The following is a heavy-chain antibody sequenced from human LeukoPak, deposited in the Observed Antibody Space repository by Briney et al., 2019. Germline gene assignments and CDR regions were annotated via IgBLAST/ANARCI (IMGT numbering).Heavy chain of an antibody. V-gene: IGHV3-23*01. CDR2: IGTGTTNT. CDR1: GFTFSSHA. Sequence: GGSLRLSCEASGFTFSSHAMSWVRQAPGKGLEWVSVIGTGTTNTYYADSVKGRFTISRDNYKNTVYLQMSSLRPEDTAVYYCAKRVAAAGRTYYFDYWGQGTLVIVSS. CDR3: AKRVAAAGRTYYFDY. J-gene: IGHJ4*02. D-gene: IGHD6-13*01.